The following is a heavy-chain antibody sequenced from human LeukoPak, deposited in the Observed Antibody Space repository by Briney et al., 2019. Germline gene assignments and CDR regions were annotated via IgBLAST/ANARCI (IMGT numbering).Heavy chain of an antibody. CDR1: GGTFSSYA. V-gene: IGHV1-69*01. Sequence: GASVKVSCKASGGTFSSYAISLVRQAPGQGLEWMGGIIPIFGTANYAQKFQGRVTITADESTSTAYMELSSLRSEDTAVYYCARDYYDSSGYYLIFDYWGQGNLVTVSS. CDR3: ARDYYDSSGYYLIFDY. D-gene: IGHD3-22*01. J-gene: IGHJ4*02. CDR2: IIPIFGTA.